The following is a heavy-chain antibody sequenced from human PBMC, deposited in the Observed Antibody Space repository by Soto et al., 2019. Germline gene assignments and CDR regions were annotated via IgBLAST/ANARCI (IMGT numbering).Heavy chain of an antibody. CDR1: GFTFNAYA. Sequence: EVQLLESGGGLVQPGGSLRLSCAASGFTFNAYAMIWVRQAPGKGLEWVSAISGSDRSTYYADSVKGRFTISRDSSKNTLYLQMNSLRVEDTAVYYCAKDGAQLQLYWYDSWGQGTLVTVSS. CDR2: ISGSDRST. V-gene: IGHV3-23*01. D-gene: IGHD6-6*01. J-gene: IGHJ5*01. CDR3: AKDGAQLQLYWYDS.